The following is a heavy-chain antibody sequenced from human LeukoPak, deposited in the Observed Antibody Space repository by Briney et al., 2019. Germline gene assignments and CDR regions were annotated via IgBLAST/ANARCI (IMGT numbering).Heavy chain of an antibody. CDR2: ISSSGSTI. J-gene: IGHJ4*02. CDR3: ARDRDLMLNSGSYSSDY. V-gene: IGHV3-11*01. CDR1: GFTSSDYY. D-gene: IGHD1-26*01. Sequence: GGSLRLSCAASGFTSSDYYMSWIRPAPGEGLEWVSYISSSGSTIYYADSVKGRFTISRDNAKNSLYLQMNSLRAEDTAVYYCARDRDLMLNSGSYSSDYWGQGTLVTVSS.